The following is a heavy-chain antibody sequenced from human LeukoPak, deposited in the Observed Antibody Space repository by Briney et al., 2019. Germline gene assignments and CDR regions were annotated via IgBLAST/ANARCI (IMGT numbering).Heavy chain of an antibody. V-gene: IGHV4-59*11. CDR2: IYYSGST. D-gene: IGHD6-13*01. Sequence: SETLSLTCTVSGGSISSHYWSWIRQPPGKELEWIGYIYYSGSTNYNPSLKSRVTISVDTSKNQFSLKLSSVTAADTAVYYCARVSGQQLVLAFDIWGQGTMVTVSS. CDR3: ARVSGQQLVLAFDI. J-gene: IGHJ3*02. CDR1: GGSISSHY.